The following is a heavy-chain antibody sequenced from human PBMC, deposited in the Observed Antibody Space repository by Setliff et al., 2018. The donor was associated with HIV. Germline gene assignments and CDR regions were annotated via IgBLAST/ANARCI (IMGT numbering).Heavy chain of an antibody. D-gene: IGHD3-9*01. CDR3: ARDVRYYDILTGYGAFYYYYMDV. J-gene: IGHJ6*03. CDR1: GGSFSGYY. CDR2: INHSGST. V-gene: IGHV4-34*01. Sequence: SETLSLTCAVYGGSFSGYYWSWIRQPPGKGLEWIGEINHSGSTNYNPSLKSRVTISVDTSKNQFSLRLTSVTAADTAVYFCARDVRYYDILTGYGAFYYYYMDVWGKGTTVTVSS.